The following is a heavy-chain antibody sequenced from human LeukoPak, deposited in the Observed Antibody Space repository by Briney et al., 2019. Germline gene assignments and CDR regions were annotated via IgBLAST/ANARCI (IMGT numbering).Heavy chain of an antibody. D-gene: IGHD6-6*01. CDR1: GGSISSGSYY. CDR3: AREKQLVQAFDI. J-gene: IGHJ3*02. CDR2: IYTSGST. Sequence: SETLSLTCTVSGGSISSGSYYWSWIRQPAGKGLEWIGRIYTSGSTNYNPSLKSRVTISVDTSKNQFSLKLSSVTAADTAVYYCAREKQLVQAFDIWGQGTMVTVSS. V-gene: IGHV4-61*02.